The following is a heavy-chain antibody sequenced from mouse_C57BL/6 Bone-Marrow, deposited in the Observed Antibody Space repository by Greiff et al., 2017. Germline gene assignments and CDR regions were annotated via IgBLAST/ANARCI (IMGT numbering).Heavy chain of an antibody. CDR1: GFNIKDDY. CDR2: IDPEIGDT. CDR3: SSFDGNYFDF. Sequence: VHVKQSGAELVRPGASVKLSCTASGFNIKDDYIHWVKQRPEQGLEWIGWIDPEIGDTEYASKFQGKATITSDTSSNTAYLKLSSLTSEDTAVYYCSSFDGNYFDFWGQGTPLTVAS. J-gene: IGHJ2*01. D-gene: IGHD2-3*01. V-gene: IGHV14-4*01.